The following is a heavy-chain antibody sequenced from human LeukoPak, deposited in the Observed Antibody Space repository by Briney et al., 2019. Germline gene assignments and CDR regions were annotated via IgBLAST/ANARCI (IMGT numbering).Heavy chain of an antibody. V-gene: IGHV5-51*01. Sequence: GESLKISWKASGYSFTSYWIGWVRQMPGKGLEWVGIIYPDDSETRYSPSFQDQVTISADKSISTAYLQWSSLKASDTAMYYCARHYPGGDYFIDYWGQGTLVTVSS. J-gene: IGHJ4*02. D-gene: IGHD4-17*01. CDR1: GYSFTSYW. CDR3: ARHYPGGDYFIDY. CDR2: IYPDDSET.